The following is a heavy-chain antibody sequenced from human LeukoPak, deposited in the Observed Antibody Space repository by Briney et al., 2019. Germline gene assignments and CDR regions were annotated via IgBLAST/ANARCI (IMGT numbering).Heavy chain of an antibody. CDR2: ISSSGSHM. V-gene: IGHV3-21*01. CDR1: GFTFSSYS. CDR3: ARLTFGGVIGFDY. Sequence: PGGSLRLSCAASGFTFSSYSMNWVRQAPGKGLEWVSSISSSGSHMYYADSVKGRFTISRDNAKNSLCLQMNSLRAEDTAVYYCARLTFGGVIGFDYWGQGTLVTVSS. D-gene: IGHD3-16*02. J-gene: IGHJ4*02.